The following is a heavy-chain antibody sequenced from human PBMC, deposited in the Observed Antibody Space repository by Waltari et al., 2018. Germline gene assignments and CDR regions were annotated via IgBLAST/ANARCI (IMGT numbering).Heavy chain of an antibody. CDR3: AKDPRAARPGGMDV. V-gene: IGHV3-30*18. Sequence: QVQLVESGGGVVQPGRSLRLSCAASGFTFSSYGMHWVRQAPGKGLEWVAVISYDGSNKYYADSVKGRFTISRDNSKNTLYLQMNSLRAEDTAVYYCAKDPRAARPGGMDVWGQGTTVTVSS. D-gene: IGHD6-6*01. CDR2: ISYDGSNK. J-gene: IGHJ6*02. CDR1: GFTFSSYG.